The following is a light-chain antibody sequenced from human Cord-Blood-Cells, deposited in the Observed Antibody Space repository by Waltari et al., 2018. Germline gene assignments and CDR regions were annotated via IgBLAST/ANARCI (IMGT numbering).Light chain of an antibody. V-gene: IGKV3-11*01. J-gene: IGKJ5*01. Sequence: EIVWTQSPATLALSPGGRATLSCRASQSVSSYLAWYQQKPGQAPRLLIYDASNRATGIPARFSGSGSGTDFTLTISSLEPEDFAVYYCQQRSNWPPITFGQGTRLEIK. CDR1: QSVSSY. CDR2: DAS. CDR3: QQRSNWPPIT.